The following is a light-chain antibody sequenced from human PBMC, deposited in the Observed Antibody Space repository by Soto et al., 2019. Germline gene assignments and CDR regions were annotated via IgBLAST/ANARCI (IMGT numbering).Light chain of an antibody. CDR2: GAS. CDR3: HQYGGSPQT. J-gene: IGKJ1*01. V-gene: IGKV3-20*01. Sequence: EIGLTQSPGTLSLSPGERATLSCRASQSVSNYLAWYQRKPGQAPRLLIYGASSRATGIPDRFSGSGSGTDFTLTISRLEPEDFGVYYCHQYGGSPQTFGQGTKVEIK. CDR1: QSVSNY.